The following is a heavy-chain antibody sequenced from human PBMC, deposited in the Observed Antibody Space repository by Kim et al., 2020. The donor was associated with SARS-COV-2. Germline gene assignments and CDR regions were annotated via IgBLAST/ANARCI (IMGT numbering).Heavy chain of an antibody. J-gene: IGHJ4*02. CDR3: ASREVEMATIEDY. Sequence: SETLSLTCTVSGGSISSNNYYWGWIRQPPGKGLEWIGSVYYGGSTYYNPSLRSRVTISVDTSKNQFSLKLSSVTAADTAVYYCASREVEMATIEDYWGQGTLVTVSS. D-gene: IGHD5-12*01. CDR1: GGSISSNNYY. CDR2: VYYGGST. V-gene: IGHV4-39*01.